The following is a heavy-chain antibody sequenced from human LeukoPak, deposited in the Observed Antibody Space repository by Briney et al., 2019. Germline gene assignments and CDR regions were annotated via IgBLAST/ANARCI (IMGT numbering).Heavy chain of an antibody. D-gene: IGHD5-18*01. CDR1: GGTFSSYA. Sequence: SVKVSCKASGGTFSSYAISWVRQAPGQGLEWMGGIIPIFGTANYAQKFQGRVTITADESTSTAYMELSSLRSEDTAVYYCARTTTWIQLWDYYFDYWGQGALVTVSS. CDR2: IIPIFGTA. V-gene: IGHV1-69*13. CDR3: ARTTTWIQLWDYYFDY. J-gene: IGHJ4*02.